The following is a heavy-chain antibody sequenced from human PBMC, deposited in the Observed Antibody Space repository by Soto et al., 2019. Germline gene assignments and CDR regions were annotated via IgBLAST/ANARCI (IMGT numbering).Heavy chain of an antibody. Sequence: QVQLVQSGAEVKNPGASVKVSCKASGYTFSYYAIQWMRQAPGQRLEWMGWINAGTNNIKYSQRFEGRVTFTSDTSASTADMELSSLTSGDTAVYYCARNSGSYPNWFDPWGQGNLVTVSS. CDR3: ARNSGSYPNWFDP. J-gene: IGHJ5*02. D-gene: IGHD1-26*01. V-gene: IGHV1-3*01. CDR1: GYTFSYYA. CDR2: INAGTNNI.